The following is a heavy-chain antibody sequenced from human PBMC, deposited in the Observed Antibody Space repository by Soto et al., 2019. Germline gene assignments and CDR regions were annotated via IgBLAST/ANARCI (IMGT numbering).Heavy chain of an antibody. V-gene: IGHV1-8*02. J-gene: IGHJ5*02. CDR2: MTGNSGNT. Sequence: ASVKLTSKASGFALSYYGVSWVRQTPGQGLEWMGWMTGNSGNTGYAPKFQARVTMTTDTSTSTAYMELSSLRSEDTAVYYCVREGYSSSWYVGNWFDPWGQGTLVTVSS. D-gene: IGHD6-13*01. CDR3: VREGYSSSWYVGNWFDP. CDR1: GFALSYYG.